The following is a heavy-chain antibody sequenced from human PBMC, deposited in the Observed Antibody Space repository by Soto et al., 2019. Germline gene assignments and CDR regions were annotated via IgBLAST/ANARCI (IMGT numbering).Heavy chain of an antibody. J-gene: IGHJ6*02. V-gene: IGHV1-69*12. Sequence: QVQLVQSGAEVKKPGSSVKVSCKVSGGTFSNYAIDWVRLAPGHGLEWMGGIVPIFGTTYYTQKFQGRATIIADDSTTTAYLEMSSLRSEDTAIYYCARLEALAALYNYHGLDVWGQRTAVPVSS. CDR3: ARLEALAALYNYHGLDV. D-gene: IGHD6-19*01. CDR1: GGTFSNYA. CDR2: IVPIFGTT.